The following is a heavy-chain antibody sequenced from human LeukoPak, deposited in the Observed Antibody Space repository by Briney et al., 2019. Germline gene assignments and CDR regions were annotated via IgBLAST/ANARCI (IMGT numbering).Heavy chain of an antibody. Sequence: ASVKVSCKASGYTFTSYDINWVRQATGQGLEWMGWMNPNSGNTGYAQKFQGRVTMTRNTSISTAYMELSSLRSEDTAMYYCARAAARMKNWFDPWDQGTLVTDSS. CDR2: MNPNSGNT. V-gene: IGHV1-8*01. CDR1: GYTFTSYD. J-gene: IGHJ5*02. D-gene: IGHD6-13*01. CDR3: ARAAARMKNWFDP.